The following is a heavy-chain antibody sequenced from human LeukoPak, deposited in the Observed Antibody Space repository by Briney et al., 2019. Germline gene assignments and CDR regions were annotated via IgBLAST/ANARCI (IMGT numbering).Heavy chain of an antibody. CDR3: ARGVTVTTDF. J-gene: IGHJ4*02. Sequence: PGGSLRLSCAASGFTVSSNYMSWVRQAPGKGLEWVSGLSSSGGSTFYADSVKGRFTISRDNSKNTVYLQMNSLRGEDTAIYYCARGVTVTTDFWGQGTLVTVSS. V-gene: IGHV3-53*01. CDR2: SSSGGST. D-gene: IGHD4-17*01. CDR1: GFTVSSNY.